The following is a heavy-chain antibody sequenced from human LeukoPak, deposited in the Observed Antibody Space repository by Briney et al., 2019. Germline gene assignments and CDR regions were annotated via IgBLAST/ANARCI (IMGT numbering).Heavy chain of an antibody. V-gene: IGHV4-59*01. CDR2: IYYSGST. D-gene: IGHD2-21*02. CDR3: ARMGGDGYYYYYYMDV. CDR1: GGSFSGYY. Sequence: SETLSLTCAVYGGSFSGYYWSWIRQPPGKGLEWIGYIYYSGSTNYNPSLKSRLTISVDTSKNQFSLTLSSVTAADTAVYYCARMGGDGYYYYYYMDVWGKGTTVTISS. J-gene: IGHJ6*03.